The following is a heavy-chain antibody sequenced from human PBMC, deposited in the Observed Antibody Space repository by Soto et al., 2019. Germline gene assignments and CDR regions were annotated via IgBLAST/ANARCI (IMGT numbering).Heavy chain of an antibody. CDR2: IGPYSGKT. D-gene: IGHD3-22*01. V-gene: IGHV1-18*01. CDR3: ATDGDYDISNHWGGDGLEY. Sequence: QVQLVQSGAEVRKPGASVKVSCKTAGYTFTTYGIRWVRQAPGQGLEWMGWIGPYSGKTYYAQKFQDRVIVTQDTSTRPAYMERRSLRSDDTAVYYCATDGDYDISNHWGGDGLEYWGQGTLVTVSS. J-gene: IGHJ4*02. CDR1: GYTFTTYG.